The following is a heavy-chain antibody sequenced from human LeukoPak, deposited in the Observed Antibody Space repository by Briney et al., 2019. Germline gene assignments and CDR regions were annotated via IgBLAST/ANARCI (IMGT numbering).Heavy chain of an antibody. D-gene: IGHD6-6*01. V-gene: IGHV1-2*02. CDR1: GYTFTGYY. J-gene: IGHJ4*02. CDR2: INLNSGGT. Sequence: GASVKVSCKASGYTFTGYYIHWVRQAPGQGLEWMGWINLNSGGTNYAQKFQDRVTMTRDTSITTAYMELSRLRFDDTALYYCARESVPAVAARRGLNYWGQGTLVAVSS. CDR3: ARESVPAVAARRGLNY.